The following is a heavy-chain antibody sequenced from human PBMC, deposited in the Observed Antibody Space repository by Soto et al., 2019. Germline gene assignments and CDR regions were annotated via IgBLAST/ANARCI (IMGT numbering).Heavy chain of an antibody. CDR2: ISSSSSYI. CDR3: ARDLAFGYSGYDFNWFDP. V-gene: IGHV3-21*01. Sequence: EVQLVESGGGLVKPGGSLRLSCAASGFTFSSYSMNWVRQAPGKGLEWVSSISSSSSYIYYADSVKGRFTISRDNAKNSLYLRMNSLRAEDTAVYYCARDLAFGYSGYDFNWFDPWGQGTLVTVSS. D-gene: IGHD5-12*01. J-gene: IGHJ5*02. CDR1: GFTFSSYS.